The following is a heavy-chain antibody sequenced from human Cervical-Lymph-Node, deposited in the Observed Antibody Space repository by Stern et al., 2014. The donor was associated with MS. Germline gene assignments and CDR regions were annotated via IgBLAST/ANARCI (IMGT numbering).Heavy chain of an antibody. V-gene: IGHV3-30*10. CDR3: ARDPRGVDYEDYGVFEE. CDR1: GVTVSSYS. J-gene: IGHJ4*02. CDR2: VSHDGRNS. Sequence: QVQLVESGGGVGQPGGSLRLACAASGVTVSSYSMHWVRQAPGKGPEWVAGVSHDGRNSYYRDSVKGRFTISRDTSKNTVYLQMNSLRHEDTALYYCARDPRGVDYEDYGVFEEWGQGAQVSVSS. D-gene: IGHD4-17*01.